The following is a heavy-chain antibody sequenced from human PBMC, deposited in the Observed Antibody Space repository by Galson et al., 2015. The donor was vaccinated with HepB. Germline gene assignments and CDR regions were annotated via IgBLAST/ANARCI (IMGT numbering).Heavy chain of an antibody. CDR1: GGTLSSYT. CDR3: ARKDLIMGDSSSWGDAFDI. CDR2: IIPILGIA. Sequence: SVKVSCKASGGTLSSYTISWVRQAPGQGLEWMGRIIPILGIANYAQKFQGRVTITADKSTSTAYMELSSLRSEDTAVYYCARKDLIMGDSSSWGDAFDIWGQGTMVTVSS. V-gene: IGHV1-69*02. J-gene: IGHJ3*02. D-gene: IGHD6-13*01.